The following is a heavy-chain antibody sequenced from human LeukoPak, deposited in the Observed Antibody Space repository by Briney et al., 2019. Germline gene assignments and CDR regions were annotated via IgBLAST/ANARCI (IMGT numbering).Heavy chain of an antibody. J-gene: IGHJ4*02. V-gene: IGHV3-73*01. CDR2: IRSKANSYAT. Sequence: GGSLRLSCAASGFTFSGSAMHWVRQASGKGLEWVGRIRSKANSYATAYAASVKGRFTISRDDSKNTAYLQMNSLKTEDTAVYYCTRSTTVVTLFDYWGQGSLVTVSS. CDR1: GFTFSGSA. CDR3: TRSTTVVTLFDY. D-gene: IGHD4-23*01.